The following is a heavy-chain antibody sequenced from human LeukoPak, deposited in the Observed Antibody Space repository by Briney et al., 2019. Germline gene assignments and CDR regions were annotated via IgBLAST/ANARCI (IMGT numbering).Heavy chain of an antibody. CDR1: GASVRISNYF. CDR3: ARHSNYASGRTAKGLFDY. D-gene: IGHD3-10*01. V-gene: IGHV4-39*01. Sequence: SETLSLTCTVSGASVRISNYFWGWIRQPTGKGLEWIASVYYTGTTYYNPSLKSRVTIFVETSKNQVSLRLSSVTAADTAVYYFARHSNYASGRTAKGLFDYWGQGTLVSVSS. J-gene: IGHJ4*02. CDR2: VYYTGTT.